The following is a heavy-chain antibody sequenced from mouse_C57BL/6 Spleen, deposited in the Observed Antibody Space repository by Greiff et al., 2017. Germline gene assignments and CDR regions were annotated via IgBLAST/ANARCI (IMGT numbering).Heavy chain of an antibody. CDR1: GFTFSSYG. J-gene: IGHJ2*01. V-gene: IGHV5-6*01. D-gene: IGHD2-3*01. Sequence: EVMLVESGGDLVKPGGSLKLSCAASGFTFSSYGMSWVRQTPDKRLEWVATISSGGSYTYYPDSVKGRFTISRDNAKNTLYLQMRSLKSEDTAMYYCARLDDPYYFDYWGQGTTLTVSS. CDR3: ARLDDPYYFDY. CDR2: ISSGGSYT.